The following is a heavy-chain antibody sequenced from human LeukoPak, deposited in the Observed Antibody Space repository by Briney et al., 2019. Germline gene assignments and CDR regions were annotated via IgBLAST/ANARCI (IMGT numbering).Heavy chain of an antibody. J-gene: IGHJ5*02. Sequence: ASVTVSCKASGYTFTSYAMHWVRQAPGQRLEWMGWINAGNGNTKYSQKFQGRVTITRDTSASTAYMELSSLRSEDTAVYYCARERRGGYNWFDPWGQGTLVTVSS. D-gene: IGHD3-16*01. CDR1: GYTFTSYA. CDR2: INAGNGNT. V-gene: IGHV1-3*01. CDR3: ARERRGGYNWFDP.